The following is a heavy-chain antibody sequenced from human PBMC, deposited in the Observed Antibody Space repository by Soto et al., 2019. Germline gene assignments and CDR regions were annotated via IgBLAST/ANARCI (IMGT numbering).Heavy chain of an antibody. Sequence: SETLSLTCTVSGGSVSSGIYYWSWIRQPPGKGLEWIGYIYYSGSTNYNPSLKSRVTISVDTSKNQFSLKLSSVTAADTAVYYCAREGGNDFWSGSNWFDPWGQGTLVTVSS. V-gene: IGHV4-61*01. CDR3: AREGGNDFWSGSNWFDP. CDR2: IYYSGST. J-gene: IGHJ5*02. CDR1: GGSVSSGIYY. D-gene: IGHD3-3*01.